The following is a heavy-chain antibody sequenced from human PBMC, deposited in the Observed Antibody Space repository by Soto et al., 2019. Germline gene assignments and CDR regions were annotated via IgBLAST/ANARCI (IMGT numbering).Heavy chain of an antibody. J-gene: IGHJ3*02. CDR1: GGSISSYY. CDR3: ARAYCSSTSCYRLDDAFDI. CDR2: IYYSGST. V-gene: IGHV4-59*08. Sequence: QVQLQESGPGLVEPSETLSLTCTVSGGSISSYYWSWIRQPPGKGLEWIGYIYYSGSTNYNPSLKSRVTISVDTSKNQFSLKLSSVTAADTAVYYCARAYCSSTSCYRLDDAFDIWGQGTMVTVSS. D-gene: IGHD2-2*02.